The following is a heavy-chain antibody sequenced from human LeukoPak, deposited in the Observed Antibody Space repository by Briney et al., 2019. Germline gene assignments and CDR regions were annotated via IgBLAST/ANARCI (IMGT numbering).Heavy chain of an antibody. CDR2: IIPIFGTA. J-gene: IGHJ4*02. Sequence: SVKVSCKASGGTFSSYAISWVRQAPGQGLEWMGGIIPIFGTANYAQKFQGRVTITADESTSTAHMELSSLRSEDTAVYYCARDLLAYCGGDCYSAFDYWGQGTLVTVSS. CDR3: ARDLLAYCGGDCYSAFDY. CDR1: GGTFSSYA. D-gene: IGHD2-21*01. V-gene: IGHV1-69*01.